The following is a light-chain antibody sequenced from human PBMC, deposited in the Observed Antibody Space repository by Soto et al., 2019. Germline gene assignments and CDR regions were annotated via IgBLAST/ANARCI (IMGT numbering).Light chain of an antibody. J-gene: IGKJ2*01. CDR2: GVS. CDR3: QQHGGSPLYT. V-gene: IGKV3-20*01. CDR1: QIISSNF. Sequence: EIVLTQSPGTLSLSPGERATLSCRASQIISSNFLAWYQQKPGQAPRLLIYGVSSRATGIPDRFSGSGSGTDFTLTISRLEPEDFAVYYCQQHGGSPLYTFGQGTKLEI.